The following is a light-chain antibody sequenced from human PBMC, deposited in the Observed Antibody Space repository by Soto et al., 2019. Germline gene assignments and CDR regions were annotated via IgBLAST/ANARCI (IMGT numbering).Light chain of an antibody. Sequence: DIQMTQSPSTLSASVGDRVTITCRASQTISWYLAWYQQKAGQAPKVLIFDASTLESGVPSRFSGSGSGTDFTLTISSLQPDDFATYYCQQYNSYSTWTFGQGTKVE. CDR1: QTISWY. J-gene: IGKJ1*01. V-gene: IGKV1-5*01. CDR2: DAS. CDR3: QQYNSYSTWT.